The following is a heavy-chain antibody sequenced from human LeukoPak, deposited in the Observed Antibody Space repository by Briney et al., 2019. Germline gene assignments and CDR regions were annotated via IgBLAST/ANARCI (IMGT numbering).Heavy chain of an antibody. CDR1: GVTFTSYW. CDR2: IKQDGSEK. Sequence: GGSLRLSCAASGVTFTSYWMSWVRQAPGKGLEWVANIKQDGSEKYHVDSVKGRFTISRDNAKKSLYLQMNSLRAEDTAVYYCARGGAFFDYWGQGTLVTVSS. V-gene: IGHV3-7*01. CDR3: ARGGAFFDY. J-gene: IGHJ4*02. D-gene: IGHD3-3*02.